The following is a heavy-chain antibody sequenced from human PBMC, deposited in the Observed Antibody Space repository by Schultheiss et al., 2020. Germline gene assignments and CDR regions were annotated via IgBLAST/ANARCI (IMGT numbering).Heavy chain of an antibody. CDR1: GGSFSGYY. V-gene: IGHV4-34*01. CDR2: INHSGST. D-gene: IGHD2-15*01. J-gene: IGHJ6*03. Sequence: SETLSLTCAVYGGSFSGYYWSWIRQHPGKGLEWIGEINHSGSTNYNPSLKSRVTISVDKSKNQFSLKLSSVTAADTAVYYCAREDVMLLVGASGYYHYVAVWGKGTTVTVSS. CDR3: AREDVMLLVGASGYYHYVAV.